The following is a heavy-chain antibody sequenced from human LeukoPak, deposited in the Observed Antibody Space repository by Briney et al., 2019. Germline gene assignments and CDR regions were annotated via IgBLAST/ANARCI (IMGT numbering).Heavy chain of an antibody. CDR3: ARELGSGYYFDY. Sequence: GASVKVSCKASGYTFTGYYMHWVRQAPGQGLEGMGWINPNSGGTNYAQKFQGRVTMTRDTSISTAYMELSRLRSDDTAVYYCARELGSGYYFDYWGQGTLVTVSS. CDR1: GYTFTGYY. J-gene: IGHJ4*02. CDR2: INPNSGGT. V-gene: IGHV1-2*02. D-gene: IGHD7-27*01.